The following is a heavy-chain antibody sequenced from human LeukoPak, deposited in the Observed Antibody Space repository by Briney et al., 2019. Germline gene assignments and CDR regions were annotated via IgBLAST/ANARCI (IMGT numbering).Heavy chain of an antibody. Sequence: PSETLSLTCAVYGGSFSGYYWSWIRQPPGKGLEWIGEINHSGSTNYNPSLKSRVTISVDTSKNQFSLKLSSVTAADTVVYYCARGRPFAGFDYWGQGTLVTVSS. CDR2: INHSGST. V-gene: IGHV4-34*01. J-gene: IGHJ4*02. CDR1: GGSFSGYY. D-gene: IGHD3-10*01. CDR3: ARGRPFAGFDY.